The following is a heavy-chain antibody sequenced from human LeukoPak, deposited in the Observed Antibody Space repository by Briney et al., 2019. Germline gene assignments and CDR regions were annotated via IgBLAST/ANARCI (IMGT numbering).Heavy chain of an antibody. Sequence: PGGSLRLSCAAAGFTFSSYAMSWVRQAPGKGLEWVSLISGSSGTTYYADSVKGRFTISRDDSKNTPYLQMDSLRAEDTAVYYCAKAEGYCSSTRCYGATYYFDYWGQGTLVTVSS. CDR3: AKAEGYCSSTRCYGATYYFDY. D-gene: IGHD2-2*01. J-gene: IGHJ4*02. CDR1: GFTFSSYA. CDR2: ISGSSGTT. V-gene: IGHV3-23*01.